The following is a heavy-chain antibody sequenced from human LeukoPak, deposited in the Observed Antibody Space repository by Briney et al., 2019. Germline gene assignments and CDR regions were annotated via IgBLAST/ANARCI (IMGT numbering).Heavy chain of an antibody. Sequence: SETLSLTCTVSGGSISSYYWSWIRQPPGKGLEWIGYIYYSGSTNYNPSLKSRVTISVDTSKNQFSLKLSSVTAADTAVYYCARPQYSSSSYVYYWGQGTLVTVSS. CDR1: GGSISSYY. CDR3: ARPQYSSSSYVYY. CDR2: IYYSGST. J-gene: IGHJ4*02. D-gene: IGHD6-6*01. V-gene: IGHV4-59*08.